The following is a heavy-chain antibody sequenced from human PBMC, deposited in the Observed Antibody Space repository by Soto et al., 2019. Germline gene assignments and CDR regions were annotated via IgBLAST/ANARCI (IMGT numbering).Heavy chain of an antibody. CDR3: AKPKRGAPVSYFDH. CDR1: GFNFSTYG. J-gene: IGHJ4*02. V-gene: IGHV3-30*18. D-gene: IGHD1-26*01. CDR2: ISNDGSNK. Sequence: PGGSLRLSCAASGFNFSTYGMDWVRQVPGKGLEWVAVISNDGSNKYYANSVKGRFTISRDNSKNILYLQMNSLRAEDTAVYYCAKPKRGAPVSYFDHWCQGTLVTVSS.